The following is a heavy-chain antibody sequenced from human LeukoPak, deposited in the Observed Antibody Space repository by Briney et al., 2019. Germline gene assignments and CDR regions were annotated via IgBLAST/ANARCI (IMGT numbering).Heavy chain of an antibody. CDR3: AREGNNDSYYYYMDV. CDR2: ISSSGSTI. J-gene: IGHJ6*03. D-gene: IGHD3-3*01. V-gene: IGHV3-11*04. CDR1: GFTFSDYY. Sequence: GGSLRLSCAASGFTFSDYYMSWIRQAPGKGLEWVSYISSSGSTIYYADSVKGRFTISRDNAKNSLYLQMNSLRAEDTAVYYCAREGNNDSYYYYMDVWGKGTTVTVSS.